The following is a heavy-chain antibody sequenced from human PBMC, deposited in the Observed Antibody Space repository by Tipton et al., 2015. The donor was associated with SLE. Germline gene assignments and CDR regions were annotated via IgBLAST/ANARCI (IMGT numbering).Heavy chain of an antibody. CDR2: INHSGGT. CDR1: GGSFSGYY. J-gene: IGHJ3*02. Sequence: LRLSCAVYGGSFSGYYWSWIRQPPGKGLEWIGEINHSGGTNYNPSLKSRVTMSIDTSKNQFSLKLSSVTAADTAVYYCARETAEDVFDIWGQGTMVIVSS. CDR3: ARETAEDVFDI. D-gene: IGHD2-21*02. V-gene: IGHV4-34*01.